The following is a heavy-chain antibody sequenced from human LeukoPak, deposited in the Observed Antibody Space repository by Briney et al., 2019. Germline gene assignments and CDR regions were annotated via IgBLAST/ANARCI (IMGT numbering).Heavy chain of an antibody. D-gene: IGHD6-6*01. CDR1: GGSISSSSYY. V-gene: IGHV4-39*01. J-gene: IGHJ4*02. Sequence: SETLSLTCTVSGGSISSSSYYWGWIRQPPGKGLEWIGSIYYSGSTYYNPSLKSRVTISVDTSKNQFSLKLSSVTAADTAVYYCAAQIAARVYWGQGSLVTVSP. CDR2: IYYSGST. CDR3: AAQIAARVY.